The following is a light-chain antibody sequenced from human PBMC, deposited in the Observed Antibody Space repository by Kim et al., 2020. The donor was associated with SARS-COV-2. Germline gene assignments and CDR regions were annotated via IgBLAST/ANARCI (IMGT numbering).Light chain of an antibody. CDR2: SNN. CDR3: AAWDDSLNGYYV. V-gene: IGLV1-44*01. CDR1: SSNIGSNT. J-gene: IGLJ1*01. Sequence: QRVTLSCSGSSSNIGSNTVNGYQQLPGTAPKLLIYSNNQRPSGVPDRFSGSKSGTSASLAISGLQSEDEADYHCAAWDDSLNGYYVFGTGTKVTVL.